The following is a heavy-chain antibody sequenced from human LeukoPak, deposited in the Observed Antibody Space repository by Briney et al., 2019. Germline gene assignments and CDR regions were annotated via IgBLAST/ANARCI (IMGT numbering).Heavy chain of an antibody. CDR1: GFTFKNAW. V-gene: IGHV3-15*01. CDR3: TTDPRY. J-gene: IGHJ4*02. Sequence: GGSLRLSCAASGFTFKNAWMSWVRQAPGKGPEWVARIKDKGEGGTIDYAASVRGRFTISRDDSRDAVYLQMNSLIVDDSAVYYCTTDPRYWGQGTLVTASS. CDR2: IKDKGEGGTI.